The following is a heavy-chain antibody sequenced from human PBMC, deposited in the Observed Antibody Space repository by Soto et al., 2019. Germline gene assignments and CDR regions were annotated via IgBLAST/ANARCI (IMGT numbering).Heavy chain of an antibody. CDR1: GGSFSGYY. V-gene: IGHV4-34*01. J-gene: IGHJ5*01. D-gene: IGHD1-7*01. CDR3: ARGRGDWNYDS. Sequence: SETLSLTGAVGGGSFSGYYWSWIRQPPGKGLEWIGEINHSGSTNYNPTLKSRVTISVDTSKNQFSLKLSSVTAADTAVYYCARGRGDWNYDSWGQGTLVTVSS. CDR2: INHSGST.